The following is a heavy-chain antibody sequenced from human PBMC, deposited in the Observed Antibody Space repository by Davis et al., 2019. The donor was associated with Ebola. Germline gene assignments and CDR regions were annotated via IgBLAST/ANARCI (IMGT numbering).Heavy chain of an antibody. CDR1: GGSISSYY. CDR3: VRLKPNAFDI. D-gene: IGHD1-14*01. CDR2: IYYSGST. V-gene: IGHV4-59*01. J-gene: IGHJ3*02. Sequence: MPSETLSLTCTVSGGSISSYYWRWIRQPPGKGLEWIGYIYYSGSTNYNPPLKSRVTISVDTSKNQFSLKLSPVTAADTAGYYCVRLKPNAFDIWGQGTMVTVSS.